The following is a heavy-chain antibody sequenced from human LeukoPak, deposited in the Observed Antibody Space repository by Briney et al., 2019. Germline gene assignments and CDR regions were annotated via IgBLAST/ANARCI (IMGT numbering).Heavy chain of an antibody. V-gene: IGHV3-21*01. J-gene: IGHJ3*02. D-gene: IGHD3-22*01. CDR3: AKGPYYYDISPDAFDT. Sequence: GGSLRLSCAASGFTFSSYSMNWVRQAPGKGLEWVSSISSSSSYIYYADSVKGRFTISRDNAKNSLYLQMNSLRAEDTAVYYCAKGPYYYDISPDAFDTWGQGTMVTVSS. CDR1: GFTFSSYS. CDR2: ISSSSSYI.